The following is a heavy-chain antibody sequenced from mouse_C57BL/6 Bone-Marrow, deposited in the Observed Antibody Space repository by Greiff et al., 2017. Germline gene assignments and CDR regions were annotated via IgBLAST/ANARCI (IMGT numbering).Heavy chain of an antibody. CDR2: IDPSDSYT. V-gene: IGHV1-69*01. J-gene: IGHJ2*01. CDR1: GYTFNSYW. D-gene: IGHD2-2*01. Sequence: QVQLQQPGAELVMPGASVKLSCKASGYTFNSYWMHWVKQRPGQGLAWIGEIDPSDSYTNYNQKFKGKSTLTVDKSSSTAYMQLSSLTSEDSAVYYCAREGVMVPYYFDYWGQGTTLTVSS. CDR3: AREGVMVPYYFDY.